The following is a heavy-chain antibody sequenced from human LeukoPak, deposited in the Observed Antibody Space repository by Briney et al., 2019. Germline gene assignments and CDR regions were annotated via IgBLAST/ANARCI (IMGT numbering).Heavy chain of an antibody. V-gene: IGHV3-23*01. J-gene: IGHJ5*02. D-gene: IGHD2-21*02. Sequence: HPGGSLRLSCAASGFTFSSYGMSWVRQAPGKGLEWVSAISGSGGSTYYADSVKGRFTISRDNSKNTLYLQMNSLRAEDTAVYYCAKDLSVGDHIGPNTPGVGQNWFDPWGQGTLVTVSS. CDR1: GFTFSSYG. CDR3: AKDLSVGDHIGPNTPGVGQNWFDP. CDR2: ISGSGGST.